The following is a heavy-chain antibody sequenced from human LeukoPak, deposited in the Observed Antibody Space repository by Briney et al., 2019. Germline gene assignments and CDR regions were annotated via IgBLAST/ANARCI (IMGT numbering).Heavy chain of an antibody. J-gene: IGHJ5*02. D-gene: IGHD2-8*01. CDR2: ISASGVST. CDR3: AKSLVGVFRGFDP. CDR1: GVSFSTYA. Sequence: PGGSLRLSCATSGVSFSTYAMSWVRHAPAKGRGWGSAISASGVSTYSAASVKGRVTISRDNSKNPLYLQMNSLRAEDTAVYYCAKSLVGVFRGFDPWGQGTLVTVSS. V-gene: IGHV3-23*01.